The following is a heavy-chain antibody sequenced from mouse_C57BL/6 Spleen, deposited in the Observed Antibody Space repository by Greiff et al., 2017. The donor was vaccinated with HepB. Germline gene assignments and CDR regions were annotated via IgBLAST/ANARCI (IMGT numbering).Heavy chain of an antibody. D-gene: IGHD2-5*01. J-gene: IGHJ4*01. V-gene: IGHV10-1*01. Sequence: EVQLVESGGGLVQPKGSLKLSCAASGFSFNTYAMNWVRQAPGKGLEWVARIRSKSNNYATYYADSVKDRFTISRDDSESMLYLQMNNLKTEDTAMYYCVRQDYSNYGRGAMDYWGQGTSVTVSS. CDR2: IRSKSNNYAT. CDR1: GFSFNTYA. CDR3: VRQDYSNYGRGAMDY.